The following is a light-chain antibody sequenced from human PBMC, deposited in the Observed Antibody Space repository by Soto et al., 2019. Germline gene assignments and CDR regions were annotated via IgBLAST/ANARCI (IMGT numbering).Light chain of an antibody. CDR2: EVS. CDR1: SSDVGGYNY. V-gene: IGLV2-14*01. CDR3: SSYTSSSTQV. J-gene: IGLJ1*01. Sequence: QSVLTQPASVSGSPGQSITISCTGTSSDVGGYNYVSWYQQHPGKAPKLMIYEVSNRPSGVSNRFSGSKSGNTASLTISGLQAEDEADYYCSSYTSSSTQVFGIGTKVTVL.